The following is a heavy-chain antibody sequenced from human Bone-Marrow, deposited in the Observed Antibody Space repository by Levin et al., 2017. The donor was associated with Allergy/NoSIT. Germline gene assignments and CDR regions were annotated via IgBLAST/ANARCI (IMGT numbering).Heavy chain of an antibody. Sequence: LSLTCAASGFTFNSYAMIWVRQAAGKGLEWVSAVSGSGRSTFYADSVKGRFTISRDNSKNTLSLQMNSLRADDTAVYYCAKDSFRDGYGTYFDSWGRGTLVTVSS. V-gene: IGHV3-23*01. CDR2: VSGSGRST. CDR1: GFTFNSYA. CDR3: AKDSFRDGYGTYFDS. J-gene: IGHJ4*02. D-gene: IGHD5-24*01.